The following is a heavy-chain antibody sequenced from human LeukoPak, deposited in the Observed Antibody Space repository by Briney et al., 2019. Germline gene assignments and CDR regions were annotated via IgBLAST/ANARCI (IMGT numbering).Heavy chain of an antibody. CDR3: AREGHTYGSDY. D-gene: IGHD3-10*01. CDR2: VSQSGSTI. J-gene: IGHJ4*02. CDR1: GFTFSYYA. Sequence: PGGSLRLSCAASGFTFSYYAMTWVRQAPGKGLEWVSYVSQSGSTIYYADSVKGRFTISRDNGKNSLYLQMNSLRAEDTGMYYCAREGHTYGSDYWGQGTLVTVSS. V-gene: IGHV3-11*01.